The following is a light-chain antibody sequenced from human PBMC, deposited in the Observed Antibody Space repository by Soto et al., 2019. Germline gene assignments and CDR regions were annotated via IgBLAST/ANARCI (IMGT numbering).Light chain of an antibody. CDR2: KAS. Sequence: DIQMTQSPSTLSASVGDRVTITCRASQTIDSWLAWYQQRPGKPPNLLIYKASTLASGVPSRFSGSGSGTEFTLTINSLQPDDFATYYCQQYHIYSGTFGQGPRWKSN. V-gene: IGKV1-5*03. CDR3: QQYHIYSGT. CDR1: QTIDSW. J-gene: IGKJ1*01.